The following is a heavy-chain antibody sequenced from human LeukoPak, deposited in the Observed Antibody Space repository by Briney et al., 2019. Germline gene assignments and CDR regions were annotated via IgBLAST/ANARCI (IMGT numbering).Heavy chain of an antibody. Sequence: GSLRLSCTASGFTFGDYAMSWFRQAPGKGLEWIGYIYYSGSTNYNPSLKSRVTISVDTSKNQFSLKLSSVTAADTAVYYCARDGLRVEASAFDIWGQGTMVTVSS. CDR1: GFTFGDYA. CDR2: IYYSGST. V-gene: IGHV4-59*01. J-gene: IGHJ3*02. CDR3: ARDGLRVEASAFDI. D-gene: IGHD2-15*01.